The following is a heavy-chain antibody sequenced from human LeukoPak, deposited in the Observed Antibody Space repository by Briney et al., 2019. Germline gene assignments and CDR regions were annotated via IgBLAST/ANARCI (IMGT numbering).Heavy chain of an antibody. CDR3: ARQFHGSGYVDDL. D-gene: IGHD5-12*01. CDR1: GGSISSSSYY. CDR2: IYYSGTT. V-gene: IGHV4-39*01. Sequence: SETLSLTCSVSGGSISSSSYYWVWIRRPPGKGLEWIASIYYSGTTHYNPSLKSRVTMSVDTSKNQFSLTLSAVTAADTAVYYCARQFHGSGYVDDLWGQGTLVTVSS. J-gene: IGHJ5*02.